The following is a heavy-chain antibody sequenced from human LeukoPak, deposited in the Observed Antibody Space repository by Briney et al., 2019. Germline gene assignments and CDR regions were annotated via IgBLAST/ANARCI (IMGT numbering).Heavy chain of an antibody. CDR1: GGSISSYY. Sequence: SETLSLTCTVSGGSISSYYWSWIRQPPGKGLEWIGEINHSGSTNYNPSLKSRVTISVGTSKNQFSLKLSSVTAADTAVYYCARRGIAAAGSNFDYWGQGTLVTVSS. D-gene: IGHD6-13*01. CDR3: ARRGIAAAGSNFDY. J-gene: IGHJ4*02. CDR2: INHSGST. V-gene: IGHV4-34*01.